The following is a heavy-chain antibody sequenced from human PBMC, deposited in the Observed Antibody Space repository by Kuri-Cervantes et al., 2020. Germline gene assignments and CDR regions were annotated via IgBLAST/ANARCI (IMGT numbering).Heavy chain of an antibody. V-gene: IGHV3-74*01. Sequence: GESLKISCAASGFTFSSYGMHWVRQAPGKGLVWVSRINSDGSSASYADSVKGRFTISRDNAKNTLYLQMNSLRAEDTAVYYCARGRRAGTPGWFDPWGQGTLVTVSS. D-gene: IGHD6-13*01. CDR2: INSDGSSA. J-gene: IGHJ5*02. CDR3: ARGRRAGTPGWFDP. CDR1: GFTFSSYG.